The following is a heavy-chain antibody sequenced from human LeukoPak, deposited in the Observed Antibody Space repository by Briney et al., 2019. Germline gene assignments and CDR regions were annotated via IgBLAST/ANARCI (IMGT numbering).Heavy chain of an antibody. CDR2: ISSSGVST. D-gene: IGHD3-22*01. CDR1: GFTFSSYA. Sequence: GGSLRLSCAASGFTFSSYAMGWVRQAPGKGLAWVPSISSSGVSTHYAGSVKGRFTISRHNSKNTLSLQMNSLRAEDTAVYYCAKEYYESSSSYYDDAFDIWGQGTMVTVSS. V-gene: IGHV3-23*01. CDR3: AKEYYESSSSYYDDAFDI. J-gene: IGHJ3*02.